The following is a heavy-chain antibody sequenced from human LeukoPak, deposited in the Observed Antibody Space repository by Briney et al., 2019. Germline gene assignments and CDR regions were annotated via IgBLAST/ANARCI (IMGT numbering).Heavy chain of an antibody. J-gene: IGHJ4*02. CDR1: GFTFSSYW. CDR3: TGTQLMWFGELSDDF. CDR2: INSDGSHT. V-gene: IGHV3-74*03. D-gene: IGHD3-10*01. Sequence: GRSLRLSCAASGFTFSSYWMHWVRQVPGKGLAWVSRINSDGSHTTYMDSVKGRFTMSRDNAKNTVYLQMNSLRVEDTAVYYCTGTQLMWFGELSDDFWGQGTLVTVSS.